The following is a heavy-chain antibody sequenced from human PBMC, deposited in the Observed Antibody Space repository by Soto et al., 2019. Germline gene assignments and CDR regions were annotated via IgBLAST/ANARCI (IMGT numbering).Heavy chain of an antibody. V-gene: IGHV1-18*01. J-gene: IGHJ4*02. D-gene: IGHD1-1*01. Sequence: QVHLVQSGAEVKKPGASVKVSCKGSGYAFTTYGITWVRQAPGKGLEWMGWISAHNGNTNYAHKLQGRVTVTRDTSASPAYLELRCLSSDDTVVYYCARGRYGDYWGQGALVTVSS. CDR1: GYAFTTYG. CDR3: ARGRYGDY. CDR2: ISAHNGNT.